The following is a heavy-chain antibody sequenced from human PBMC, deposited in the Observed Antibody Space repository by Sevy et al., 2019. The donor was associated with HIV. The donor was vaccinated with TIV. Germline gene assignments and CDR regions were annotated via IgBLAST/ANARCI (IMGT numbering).Heavy chain of an antibody. CDR1: GFTFAKYS. CDR3: AREGCTQPHDF. CDR2: FSFGCGRI. D-gene: IGHD2-8*01. J-gene: IGHJ4*02. Sequence: GGSLRLSCAASGFTFAKYSMSWVRQAPGKGLEWVSTFSFGCGRINYADSVKGRFTISRDDSKNTLFLRMNSVRAEDTATYFCAREGCTQPHDFWGQGTLVTVSS. V-gene: IGHV3-23*01.